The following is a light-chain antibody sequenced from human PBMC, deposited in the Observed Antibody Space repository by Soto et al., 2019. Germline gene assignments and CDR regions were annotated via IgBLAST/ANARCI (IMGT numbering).Light chain of an antibody. Sequence: AIQVTQSPSSLSASVGDTVTITCRASQGISSAFAWYQQKPGKVPRLLIYDVFNLQSGVPSRFSGSGSGTDFTRPISRLQPEDFATYYCQQLETYPLTFGQGTRLEVK. CDR3: QQLETYPLT. CDR2: DVF. J-gene: IGKJ5*01. CDR1: QGISSA. V-gene: IGKV1-13*02.